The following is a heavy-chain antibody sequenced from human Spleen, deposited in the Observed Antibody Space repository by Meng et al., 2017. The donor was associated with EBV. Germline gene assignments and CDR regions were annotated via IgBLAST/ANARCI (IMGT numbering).Heavy chain of an antibody. V-gene: IGHV4-39*07. CDR3: TRGNSPGYDY. J-gene: IGHJ4*01. Sequence: QLQLQESGPGLVKPSETLSLTCTVSGDSISSSSYYWDWFRQPPGKGLEWIGSIYYSGSTYYNPSLKSRITISVDTAKSQFSLKLSSVTAADTAVYYCTRGNSPGYDYWGHGTLVTVSS. CDR1: GDSISSSSYY. CDR2: IYYSGST. D-gene: IGHD2/OR15-2a*01.